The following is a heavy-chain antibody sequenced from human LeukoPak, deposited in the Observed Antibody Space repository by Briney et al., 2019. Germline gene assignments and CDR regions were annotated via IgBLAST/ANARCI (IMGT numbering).Heavy chain of an antibody. Sequence: PSETLSLTCTVSGGSISSSSYYWGWIRQPPGKGLEWIGSIYHSGSTYYNPSLKSRVTISVDTSKNQFSLKLSSVTAADTAVYYCARESGQTFYGDYFDYWGQGTLVTVSS. D-gene: IGHD2/OR15-2a*01. CDR2: IYHSGST. CDR1: GGSISSSSYY. CDR3: ARESGQTFYGDYFDY. J-gene: IGHJ4*02. V-gene: IGHV4-39*07.